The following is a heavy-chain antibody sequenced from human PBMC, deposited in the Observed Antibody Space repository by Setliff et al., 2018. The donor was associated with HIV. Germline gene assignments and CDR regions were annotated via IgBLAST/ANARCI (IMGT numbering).Heavy chain of an antibody. J-gene: IGHJ4*02. CDR1: GYTFTDYY. D-gene: IGHD2-2*02. V-gene: IGHV1-2*06. CDR3: ARDGYCRTTSCHIDY. Sequence: ASVKVSCKASGYTFTDYYIHWVRQAPGHGLEWVGRINPKSGVTSYAQNFRARVTMTRDTSSRTAFMELSRLTNDDTAVFYCARDGYCRTTSCHIDYWGQGTLVTVSS. CDR2: INPKSGVT.